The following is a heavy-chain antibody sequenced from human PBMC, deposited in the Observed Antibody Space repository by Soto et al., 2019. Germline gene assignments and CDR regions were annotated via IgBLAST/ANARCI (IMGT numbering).Heavy chain of an antibody. CDR2: INHSGST. V-gene: IGHV4-34*01. J-gene: IGHJ6*02. Sequence: SETLSLTCAVYGGSFSGYYWSWIRQPPGKGLEWIGEINHSGSTNYNPSLKSRVTISVDTSKNQFSLKLSSVTAADTAVYYCARNLVVVVAASPLPFLPADYYYYYGMDVWGQGTTVTVSS. CDR3: ARNLVVVVAASPLPFLPADYYYYYGMDV. D-gene: IGHD2-15*01. CDR1: GGSFSGYY.